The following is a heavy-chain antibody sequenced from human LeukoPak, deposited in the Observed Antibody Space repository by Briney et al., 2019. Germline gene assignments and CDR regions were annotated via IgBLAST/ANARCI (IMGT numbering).Heavy chain of an antibody. D-gene: IGHD3-3*01. CDR2: ISAYNGNT. V-gene: IGHV1-18*01. CDR3: ARDSKYDFWSGYYLSHFDY. Sequence: ASVKVSCKASGYTFTSYGISWVRQAPGQGLEWMGWISAYNGNTNYAQKLQGRVTMTTDTSTSTAYMELRSLRSDDTAVYYCARDSKYDFWSGYYLSHFDYWGQGTLVTVSS. CDR1: GYTFTSYG. J-gene: IGHJ4*02.